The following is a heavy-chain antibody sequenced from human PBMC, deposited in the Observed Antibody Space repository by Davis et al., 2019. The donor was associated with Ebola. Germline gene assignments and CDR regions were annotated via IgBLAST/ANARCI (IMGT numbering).Heavy chain of an antibody. D-gene: IGHD1-26*01. CDR1: GGTFSSYA. Sequence: ASVKVSCKASGGTFSSYAISWVRQAPGQGLEWMGIINPSGGSTSYAQKFQGRVTITRDTSASTAYMELSSLRSEDTAVYYCARSIRELLTFDYWGQGTLVTVSS. J-gene: IGHJ4*02. CDR2: INPSGGST. CDR3: ARSIRELLTFDY. V-gene: IGHV1-46*01.